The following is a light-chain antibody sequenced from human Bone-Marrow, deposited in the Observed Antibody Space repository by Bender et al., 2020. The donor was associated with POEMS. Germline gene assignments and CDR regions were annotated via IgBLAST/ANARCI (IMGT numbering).Light chain of an antibody. V-gene: IGLV1-44*01. Sequence: QSVLTQPPSASGTPGQRVTISCSGSSSNIGRYTVHWYQQFPGTAPKIVIHTNDQRPSGVPDRFSGSKSGTSASLAISGLQSEDEADYYCNSYCNSYIDSSTYVFGTGTKVTVL. CDR1: SSNIGRYT. CDR3: NSYCNSYIDSSTYV. CDR2: TND. J-gene: IGLJ1*01.